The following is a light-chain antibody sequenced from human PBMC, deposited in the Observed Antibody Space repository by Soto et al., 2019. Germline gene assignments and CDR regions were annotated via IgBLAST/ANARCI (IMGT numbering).Light chain of an antibody. V-gene: IGKV3-15*01. CDR3: QQYNNWLRK. CDR1: QSVSSN. J-gene: IGKJ1*01. Sequence: EILMTHSPATLSVSPGERATLPCRSSQSVSSNLAWYQQKPGQAPRHLIYGASTRATGIPARFSGSGSGTEFTLTISSLQSEDFAVHYCQQYNNWLRKFGQGTKVDIK. CDR2: GAS.